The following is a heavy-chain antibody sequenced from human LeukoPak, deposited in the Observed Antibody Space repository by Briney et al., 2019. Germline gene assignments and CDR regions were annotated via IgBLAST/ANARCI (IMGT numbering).Heavy chain of an antibody. CDR3: AREGPEYYDILTGYFSLNGMDV. CDR2: IIPILGIA. Sequence: SVKVSCKASGGTFSSYTISWVRQAPGQGLEWMGRIIPILGIANYAQKFQGRVTITADESTSTAYMELSSLRSEDTAVYYCAREGPEYYDILTGYFSLNGMDVWGQGTTVTVSS. CDR1: GGTFSSYT. D-gene: IGHD3-9*01. J-gene: IGHJ6*02. V-gene: IGHV1-69*04.